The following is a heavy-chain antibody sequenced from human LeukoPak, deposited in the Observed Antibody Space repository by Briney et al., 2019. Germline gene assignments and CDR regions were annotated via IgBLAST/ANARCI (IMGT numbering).Heavy chain of an antibody. J-gene: IGHJ3*01. D-gene: IGHD3-16*01. Sequence: GGSLRLSCAASGFTFSSYSMNWVRLAPGKGLEWVSSISSSSSYIYYADSVKGRFTISRDNAKNSLYLQMNSLRAEDTAVYYCARRWVYDKRAFDAWGQGTMVTVSS. CDR2: ISSSSSYI. V-gene: IGHV3-21*01. CDR1: GFTFSSYS. CDR3: ARRWVYDKRAFDA.